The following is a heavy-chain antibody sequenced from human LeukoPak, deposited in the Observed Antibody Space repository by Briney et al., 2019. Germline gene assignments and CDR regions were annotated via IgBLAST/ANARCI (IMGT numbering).Heavy chain of an antibody. D-gene: IGHD6-13*01. J-gene: IGHJ6*03. CDR1: GGSISSGDYY. V-gene: IGHV4-30-4*08. CDR2: IYYNGST. Sequence: SETLSLTCTVSGGSISSGDYYRSWIRQPPGKGLEWIGYIYYNGSTYYNPSLKSRVTISVDTSKNQFSLKLSSVTAADTAVYYCARGRGLAAAGTNYMDVWGKGTTVTVSS. CDR3: ARGRGLAAAGTNYMDV.